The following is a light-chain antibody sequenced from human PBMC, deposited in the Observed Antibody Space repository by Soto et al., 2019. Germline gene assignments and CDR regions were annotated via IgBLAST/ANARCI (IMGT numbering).Light chain of an antibody. J-gene: IGKJ3*01. CDR2: GAS. CDR1: QSFSSCY. Sequence: EIVLTQSPGTLSLSPGERATISCRASQSFSSCYLAWYQQKPGQAPRLLIYGASSRATGIPDRFSGSGSGTDFTLTISSLEPEDFAVYYCQHYGSALFTFGPGTKVDIK. V-gene: IGKV3-20*01. CDR3: QHYGSALFT.